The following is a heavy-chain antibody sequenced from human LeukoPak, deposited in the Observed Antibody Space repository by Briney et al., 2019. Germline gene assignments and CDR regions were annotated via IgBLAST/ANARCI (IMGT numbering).Heavy chain of an antibody. V-gene: IGHV5-51*01. CDR2: IYPGDSDT. CDR1: GYSFNRYW. D-gene: IGHD3-22*01. J-gene: IGHJ4*02. Sequence: GESLQISCQGSGYSFNRYWIGWVRQLPGKGLEWMGIIYPGDSDTRYSPSFQGQVTISADKSINTAYLQWSSLKASDTALYYCARRDDSSGYYYYYWGQGTLVTVSS. CDR3: ARRDDSSGYYYYY.